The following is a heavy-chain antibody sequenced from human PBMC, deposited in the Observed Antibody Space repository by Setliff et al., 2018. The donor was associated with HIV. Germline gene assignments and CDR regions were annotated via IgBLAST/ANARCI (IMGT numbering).Heavy chain of an antibody. Sequence: PSETLSLTCTVSGDSISSDFYWSWIRQPPGKGLQWIGFIYNSEMIIYNPSLKSRVSMSLDTSKNQFSLKLTSVTAADTAVYYCARGGTSSNWFDPWGQGTLVTVSS. CDR3: ARGGTSSNWFDP. D-gene: IGHD1-26*01. CDR1: GDSISSDFY. V-gene: IGHV4-61*01. CDR2: IYNSEMI. J-gene: IGHJ5*02.